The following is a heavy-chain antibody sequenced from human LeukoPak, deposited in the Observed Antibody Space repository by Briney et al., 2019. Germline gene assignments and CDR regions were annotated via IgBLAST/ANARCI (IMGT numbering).Heavy chain of an antibody. Sequence: GGSLRLSCAASGLTFSSYAMSWVRQAPGKGLEWVSAISGSGGSTYYADSVKGRFTISRDNSKNTLYLQMNSLRAEDTAVYYCAKDGYAGSYTSWGQGTLVTVSS. CDR3: AKDGYAGSYTS. J-gene: IGHJ5*02. V-gene: IGHV3-23*01. D-gene: IGHD1-26*01. CDR2: ISGSGGST. CDR1: GLTFSSYA.